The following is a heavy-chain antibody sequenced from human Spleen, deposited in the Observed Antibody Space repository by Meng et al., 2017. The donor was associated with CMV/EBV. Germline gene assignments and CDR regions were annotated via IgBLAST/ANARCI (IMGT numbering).Heavy chain of an antibody. V-gene: IGHV3-21*01. J-gene: IGHJ6*02. CDR1: GFTFSSYS. Sequence: GGSLRLSCAASGFTFSSYSMNWVRQAPGKGLEWVSSISSGSSYIYYADSVKGRFTISRDNTKNSLYLQMNSLRAEDTAVYYCARAGPGGYDSSGHRSLYYYYGMDVWGQGTTVTVSS. CDR2: ISSGSSYI. D-gene: IGHD3-22*01. CDR3: ARAGPGGYDSSGHRSLYYYYGMDV.